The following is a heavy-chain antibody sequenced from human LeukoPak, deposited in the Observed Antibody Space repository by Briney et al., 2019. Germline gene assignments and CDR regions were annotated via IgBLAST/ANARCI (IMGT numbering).Heavy chain of an antibody. CDR1: GFTFSSYG. D-gene: IGHD3-10*01. J-gene: IGHJ3*02. CDR3: VKEGRAVGGTIVRGVINYDAFDI. CDR2: ISYDGSNK. Sequence: PGRSLRLSCAASGFTFSSYGMHCVRHAPGKGLEWVAVISYDGSNKYYADSAKGRFTISRDNSKNTMYLQMNSLRAEDTAVYYCVKEGRAVGGTIVRGVINYDAFDIWGQGTMVTVSS. V-gene: IGHV3-30*18.